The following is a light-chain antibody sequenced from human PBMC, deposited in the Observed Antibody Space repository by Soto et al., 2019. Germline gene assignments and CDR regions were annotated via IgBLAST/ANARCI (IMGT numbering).Light chain of an antibody. J-gene: IGLJ2*01. CDR2: STN. CDR1: SASVLTSYY. V-gene: IGLV8-61*01. CDR3: ALYVGSGTVV. Sequence: QAVVSQEPSFSVSPGETVTLTCGLTSASVLTSYYPSWYQQTPGQAPRTLIYSTNIRSSGVPDRFSGSILGIKAALTITGAQADDESDYYCALYVGSGTVVFGGGTKVTVL.